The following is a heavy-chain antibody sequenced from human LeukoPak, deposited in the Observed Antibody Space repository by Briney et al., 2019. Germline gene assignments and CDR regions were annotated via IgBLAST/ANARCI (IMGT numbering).Heavy chain of an antibody. CDR3: AKGGFGYCSSTSCYLFDY. V-gene: IGHV3-21*01. CDR1: GFTLRSYT. J-gene: IGHJ4*02. CDR2: IGISSNKI. D-gene: IGHD2-2*03. Sequence: GGSLRLSCAASGFTLRSYTMNWVRQAPGKGLEWVSSIGISSNKIYYADSVKGRFTISRDNSKNTLDLQMNSLRAEDPAVYYCAKGGFGYCSSTSCYLFDYWGQGTLVTVSS.